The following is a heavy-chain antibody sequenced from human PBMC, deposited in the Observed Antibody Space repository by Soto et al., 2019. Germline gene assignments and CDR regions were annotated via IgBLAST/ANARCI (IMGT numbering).Heavy chain of an antibody. D-gene: IGHD3-22*01. CDR1: GFTFNDYG. V-gene: IGHV3-30*02. CDR3: AKDRAFTMINWFDP. CDR2: IWYDGSNK. Sequence: QVQLVESGGGVVQPGRSLRLSCAASGFTFNDYGMHWVRQAPGKGLEWVAFIWYDGSNKYYADSVKGRFTISRDNSKNTLYLQMNSLRAEDTAVYYCAKDRAFTMINWFDPWGQGTLVTVSS. J-gene: IGHJ5*02.